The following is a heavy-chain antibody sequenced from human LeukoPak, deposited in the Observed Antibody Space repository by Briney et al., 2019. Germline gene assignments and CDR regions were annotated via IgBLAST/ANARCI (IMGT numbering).Heavy chain of an antibody. J-gene: IGHJ3*02. CDR3: ARVTFSPSDAFDI. Sequence: PWETLTLTCAVSGCSISTSSYHWGWIRQPPGKGLEWIGSIYYSRITYYNPSLKSRVTISIDTSRNQFSLKLRSVTAADTAVYYCARVTFSPSDAFDIWGQGTMVTVSS. CDR1: GCSISTSSYH. V-gene: IGHV4-39*07. CDR2: IYYSRIT.